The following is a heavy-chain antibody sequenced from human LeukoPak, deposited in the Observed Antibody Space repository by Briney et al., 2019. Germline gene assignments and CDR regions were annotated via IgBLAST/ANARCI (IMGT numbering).Heavy chain of an antibody. CDR1: GFTFSSYG. V-gene: IGHV3-23*01. J-gene: IGHJ4*02. Sequence: GGSLRLSCAASGFTFSSYGMSWVRQAPGKGLEWVSAISGSGGSTYYADSVKGRFTISKDNSKNTLYLQMNSLRAEDTAVYYCAKGGSGYGTRFDYWGQGTLVTVSS. D-gene: IGHD3-22*01. CDR2: ISGSGGST. CDR3: AKGGSGYGTRFDY.